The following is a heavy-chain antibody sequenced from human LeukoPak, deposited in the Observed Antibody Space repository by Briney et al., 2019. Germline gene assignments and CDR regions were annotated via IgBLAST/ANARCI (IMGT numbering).Heavy chain of an antibody. D-gene: IGHD3-10*01. CDR1: GCSFSGFTFDNYA. CDR2: ISKSGDRT. J-gene: IGHJ5*02. Sequence: GGSLRLSCAASGCSFSGFTFDNYAMNWVRQAPGKGLEWVSAISKSGDRTYYVDSVKGRFTISRDNSNNTLYLQMDSLLAEDTATYYCAKEIGVPGWFDPWGQGTLVIVAS. V-gene: IGHV3-23*01. CDR3: AKEIGVPGWFDP.